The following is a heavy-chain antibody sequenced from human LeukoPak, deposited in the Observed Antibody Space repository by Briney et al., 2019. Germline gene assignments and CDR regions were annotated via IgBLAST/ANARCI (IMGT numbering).Heavy chain of an antibody. CDR2: ISLSGLT. Sequence: SETLSLTCGVSGGSISNTNWWSWVRQPPGQGLEWIGEISLSGLTNYNPSLKSRVTVSIDKSKNHLSLNLTSVTAADTAVYYCSREDGAFSPFGYWGQGTLVTVPS. CDR1: GGSISNTNW. J-gene: IGHJ4*02. V-gene: IGHV4-4*02. CDR3: SREDGAFSPFGY. D-gene: IGHD5-24*01.